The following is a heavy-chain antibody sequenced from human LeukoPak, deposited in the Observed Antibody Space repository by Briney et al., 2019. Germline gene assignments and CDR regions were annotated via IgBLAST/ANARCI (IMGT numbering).Heavy chain of an antibody. CDR1: GGSISSYY. V-gene: IGHV4-59*01. Sequence: PSETLSLTCTVSGGSISSYYWSWIRQPPGKGLEWIGYIYYSGSTNYNPSLKSRVTISVDTSKNQFSLKLSSVTAADTAVYYCARVLSWGRGIDYWGQGTLVTVSS. J-gene: IGHJ4*02. CDR3: ARVLSWGRGIDY. D-gene: IGHD6-13*01. CDR2: IYYSGST.